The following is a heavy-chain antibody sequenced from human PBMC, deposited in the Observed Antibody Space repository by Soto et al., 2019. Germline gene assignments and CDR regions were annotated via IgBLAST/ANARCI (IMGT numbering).Heavy chain of an antibody. J-gene: IGHJ4*02. Sequence: EVQLVESGGGLVKPGGSLRLSCAASGFTFSSYSMNWVRQAPGKGLEWVSSISSSSSYIYYADSVKGRFTISRDNAKNSLYLQMNSLRAEDTAVYYWAREGFDSSGYYRGLDYWGQGTLVTVSS. CDR3: AREGFDSSGYYRGLDY. CDR1: GFTFSSYS. CDR2: ISSSSSYI. V-gene: IGHV3-21*01. D-gene: IGHD3-22*01.